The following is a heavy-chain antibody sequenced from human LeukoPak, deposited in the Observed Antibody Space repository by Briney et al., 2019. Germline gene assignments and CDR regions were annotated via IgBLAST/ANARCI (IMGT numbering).Heavy chain of an antibody. CDR2: INHSGST. Sequence: PSETLSLTCAVYGGSFSGYYWSWIRQPPGKGLEWIGEINHSGSTNYNPSLKSRVTISVDTSKNQFSLKLSSVTAADTAVYYCARALPVVPAANNWFDSWGQGTLVTVSS. CDR3: ARALPVVPAANNWFDS. CDR1: GGSFSGYY. D-gene: IGHD2-2*01. J-gene: IGHJ5*01. V-gene: IGHV4-34*01.